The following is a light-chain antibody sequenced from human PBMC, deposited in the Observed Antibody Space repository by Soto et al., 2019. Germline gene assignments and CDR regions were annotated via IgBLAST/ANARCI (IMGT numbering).Light chain of an antibody. J-gene: IGKJ1*01. CDR1: QSISTN. V-gene: IGKV3-15*01. CDR3: QEYDILPPT. CDR2: GAS. Sequence: EIVLAKTASDQPSFPDDRVTLSCRASQSISTNLAWYQQKPGQTPRLLFNGASTRATGIPARFTGSGSGTEFILISSILISEDFAVYYCQEYDILPPTCGQGTKVDIK.